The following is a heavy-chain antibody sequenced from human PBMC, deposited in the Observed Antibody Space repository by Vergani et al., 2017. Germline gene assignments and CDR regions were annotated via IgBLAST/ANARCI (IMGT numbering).Heavy chain of an antibody. CDR2: INQDGSEQ. D-gene: IGHD5-12*01. V-gene: IGHV3-7*03. CDR1: EFTFSSYW. CDR3: ARGGGSSGYDAVDI. Sequence: EVQLVESGGGLVQPGGSLRLSCAASEFTFSSYWMSWVRQAPGKGLEWVANINQDGSEQYYLDSVKGRFTISRDNSNNSLYLQMNSLRAEDTAVYYCARGGGSSGYDAVDIWGQGTMVTVSS. J-gene: IGHJ3*02.